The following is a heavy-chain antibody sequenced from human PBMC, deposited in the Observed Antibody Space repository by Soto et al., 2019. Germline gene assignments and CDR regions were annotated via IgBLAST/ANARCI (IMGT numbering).Heavy chain of an antibody. CDR3: AKVEIVVVVAALDY. J-gene: IGHJ4*02. Sequence: QVQLVESGGGVVQPGRSLRLSCAASGFTFSSYGMHWVRQAPGKGLEWVAVISYDGSNKYYADSVKGRFTISRDNSKNTLYLQMNSLRAEDTAVYYCAKVEIVVVVAALDYWGQGTLVTVSS. D-gene: IGHD2-15*01. CDR1: GFTFSSYG. V-gene: IGHV3-30*18. CDR2: ISYDGSNK.